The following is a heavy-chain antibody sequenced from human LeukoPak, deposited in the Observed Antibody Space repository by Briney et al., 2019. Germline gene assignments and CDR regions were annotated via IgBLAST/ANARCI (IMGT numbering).Heavy chain of an antibody. CDR1: GGSISSYY. Sequence: SETLSLTCTVSGGSISSYYWSWMRQPPGKGLEWIGYIYYSGSTNYNPSLKSRVTISVDTSKNQFSLKLSSVTAADTAVYYCAREGAVAGLDYWGQGTLVTVSS. CDR2: IYYSGST. V-gene: IGHV4-59*01. CDR3: AREGAVAGLDY. J-gene: IGHJ4*02. D-gene: IGHD6-19*01.